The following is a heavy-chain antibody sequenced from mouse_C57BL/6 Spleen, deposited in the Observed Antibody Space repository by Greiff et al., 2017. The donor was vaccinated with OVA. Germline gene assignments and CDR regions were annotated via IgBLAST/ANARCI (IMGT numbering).Heavy chain of an antibody. CDR3: TSTYAFFYS. Sequence: VQLQQSGAELVRPGASVTLSCKASGYTFTDYEMHWVKQPPVHGLEWIGAIDPETGGTAYNQKFKGKAILTADKSSSTAYMALRSLTSEYSDVSSCTSTYAFFYSWGPGTTLTVSS. V-gene: IGHV1-15*01. CDR2: IDPETGGT. D-gene: IGHD5-1*01. J-gene: IGHJ2*01. CDR1: GYTFTDYE.